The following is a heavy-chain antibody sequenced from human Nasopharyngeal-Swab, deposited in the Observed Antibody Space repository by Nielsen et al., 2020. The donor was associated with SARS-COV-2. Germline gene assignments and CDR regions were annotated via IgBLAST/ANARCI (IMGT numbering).Heavy chain of an antibody. CDR1: GYTFTGYY. CDR2: INPNSGGT. J-gene: IGHJ4*02. CDR3: AREEGRGGYSYGYDY. Sequence: ASVKVSCKASGYTFTGYYMHWVRQAPGQGLEWMGRINPNSGGTNYAQKFQGRVTMTRDTSISTAYMELSRLRSDDTAVYYCAREEGRGGYSYGYDYWGQGTLVTVSS. D-gene: IGHD5-18*01. V-gene: IGHV1-2*06.